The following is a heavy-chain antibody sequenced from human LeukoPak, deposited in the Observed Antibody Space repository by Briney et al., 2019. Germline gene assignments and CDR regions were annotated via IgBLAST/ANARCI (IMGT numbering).Heavy chain of an antibody. V-gene: IGHV1-2*02. Sequence: ASVKVSCKASGYTFTGYYMHWVRQAPGQGLEWMGWINPNSGGTNYAQKFQGRVTMTTDTSTSTAYMELRSLRSDDTAVYYCARDWYGSGSSHAFDIWGQGTMVTVSS. D-gene: IGHD3-10*01. CDR1: GYTFTGYY. CDR2: INPNSGGT. J-gene: IGHJ3*02. CDR3: ARDWYGSGSSHAFDI.